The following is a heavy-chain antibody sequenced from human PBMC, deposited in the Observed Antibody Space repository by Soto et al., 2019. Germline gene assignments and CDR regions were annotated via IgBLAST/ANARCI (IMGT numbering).Heavy chain of an antibody. CDR1: GYTFSNAW. CDR3: NTASLFHX. CDR2: IKSKTDGGTT. Sequence: GGSLKLSCAASGYTFSNAWMSWVRQAQGKGLEWVFRIKSKTDGGTTDYAAPVKGRFTISRDDSKNTLYLQMNILKTEDTAVYYCNTASLFHXWGQGTLVTVSX. J-gene: IGHJ5*02. V-gene: IGHV3-15*01.